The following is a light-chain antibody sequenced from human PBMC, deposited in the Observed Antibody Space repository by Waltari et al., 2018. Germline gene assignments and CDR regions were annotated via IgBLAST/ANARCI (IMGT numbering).Light chain of an antibody. J-gene: IGLJ2*01. V-gene: IGLV2-14*03. CDR1: SNDVGGYKY. CDR3: SSYTSSTSVI. CDR2: DVN. Sequence: QSALTQPASVSGSPGQSITISCTGTSNDVGGYKYVSWYQQHPGKAPKVLIYDVNNRPSGVSNRFSGSKSGNTASLTISGLQAEDEVDYFCSSYTSSTSVIFGGGTKVTVL.